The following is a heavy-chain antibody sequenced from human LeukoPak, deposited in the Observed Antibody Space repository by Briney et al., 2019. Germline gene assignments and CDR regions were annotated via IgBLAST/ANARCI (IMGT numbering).Heavy chain of an antibody. J-gene: IGHJ4*02. Sequence: SETLSLTCTVSGGSISSGSYYWSWIRQPAGKGLEWIGRIYTSGRTNYNPSLKSRVTISVDTSKNQSSLKLSSVTAADTAVYYCAGGKATFDYWGQGTLVTVSS. CDR2: IYTSGRT. CDR1: GGSISSGSYY. CDR3: AGGKATFDY. D-gene: IGHD3-16*01. V-gene: IGHV4-61*02.